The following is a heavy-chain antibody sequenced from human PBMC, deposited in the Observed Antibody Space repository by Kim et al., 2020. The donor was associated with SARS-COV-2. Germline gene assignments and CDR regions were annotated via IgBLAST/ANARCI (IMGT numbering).Heavy chain of an antibody. CDR3: ASHGGIYDFWSGYIDY. J-gene: IGHJ4*02. V-gene: IGHV3-30*01. D-gene: IGHD3-3*01. Sequence: SVKGRFTISRDNSKNTLYLQMNSLRAEDTAVYYCASHGGIYDFWSGYIDYWGQGTLVTVSS.